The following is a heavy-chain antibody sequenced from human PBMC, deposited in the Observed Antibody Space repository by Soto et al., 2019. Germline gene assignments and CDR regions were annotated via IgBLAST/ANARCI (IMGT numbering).Heavy chain of an antibody. D-gene: IGHD2-15*01. CDR1: GGTFSSYA. CDR2: IIPIFGTA. V-gene: IGHV1-69*01. CDR3: ARGRGRCSGGSCPGAFDI. J-gene: IGHJ3*02. Sequence: QVQLVQSGAEVKKPGSSVKVSCKASGGTFSSYAISWVRQAPGQGLEWMGGIIPIFGTANYAQKFQGRVTITADESTSTAYMELSSLRSEDTAVYYCARGRGRCSGGSCPGAFDILGQGTMVTVSS.